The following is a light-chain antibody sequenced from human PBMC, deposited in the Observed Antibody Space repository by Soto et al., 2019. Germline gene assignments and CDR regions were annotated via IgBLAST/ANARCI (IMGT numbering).Light chain of an antibody. Sequence: DIQVTQHPSSLSASVGDRVTITCRASQGIKSYLAWYQQKPGETPKLLIYAASTLESGIPPRFSGSGSGTDFTLTINNLHPEDVATYYCQRYYNAPFTFGGGTKVEIK. CDR1: QGIKSY. V-gene: IGKV1-27*01. CDR3: QRYYNAPFT. J-gene: IGKJ4*01. CDR2: AAS.